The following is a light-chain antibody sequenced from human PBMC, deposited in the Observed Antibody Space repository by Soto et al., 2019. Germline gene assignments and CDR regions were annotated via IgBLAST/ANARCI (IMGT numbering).Light chain of an antibody. CDR1: QSVSSNY. V-gene: IGKV3-20*01. CDR3: QQYGSSYPWT. CDR2: GAS. J-gene: IGKJ1*01. Sequence: EIVLTQSAGTLSLSPGERATISCRASQSVSSNYLAWYQQKPGQAPRLLLYGASSRATGIPDRFSGSGSGTDFTLTIRSLEPEDFAVYYCQQYGSSYPWTFGQGTKVDI.